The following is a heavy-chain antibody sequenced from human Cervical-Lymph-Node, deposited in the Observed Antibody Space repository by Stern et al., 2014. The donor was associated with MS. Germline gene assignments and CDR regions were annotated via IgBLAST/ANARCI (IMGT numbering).Heavy chain of an antibody. CDR3: VKVSWRDFWSGYNDAFDV. J-gene: IGHJ3*01. Sequence: QAQLVESGGGVVQPGRSLRLSCAASGFAFSSYGMHWVRQAPGKGLEWVAVISIDGSNQYYADSVKGRFTISRDNSENTLYLQMNSLRAEDTAFYYCVKVSWRDFWSGYNDAFDVWGQGTVVTVSS. CDR2: ISIDGSNQ. CDR1: GFAFSSYG. V-gene: IGHV3-30*18. D-gene: IGHD3-3*01.